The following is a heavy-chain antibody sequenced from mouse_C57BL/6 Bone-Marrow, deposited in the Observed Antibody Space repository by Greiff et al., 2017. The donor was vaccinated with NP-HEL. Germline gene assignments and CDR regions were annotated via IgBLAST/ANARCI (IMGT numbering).Heavy chain of an antibody. J-gene: IGHJ2*01. CDR3: ARGELGLFFNY. Sequence: EVQLQQSGPVLVKPGASVKMSCKASGYTFTDYYMNWVKQSHGKSLEWIGVINPYNGGTSYNQKFKGKATLTVDKSSSTAYMELNSLTSEDSAVYYCARGELGLFFNYWGQGTTLTVSS. CDR1: GYTFTDYY. V-gene: IGHV1-19*01. CDR2: INPYNGGT. D-gene: IGHD3-1*01.